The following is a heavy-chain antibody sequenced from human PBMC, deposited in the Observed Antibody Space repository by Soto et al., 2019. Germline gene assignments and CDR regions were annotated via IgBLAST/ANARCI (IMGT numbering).Heavy chain of an antibody. V-gene: IGHV1-24*01. CDR3: ATVQNSGYDLDWFDP. CDR2: FDPEDGET. D-gene: IGHD5-12*01. Sequence: ASVKVSCKVSGYTLTELSMHWVRQAPGKGLEWMGGFDPEDGETIYEQKFQGRVTMTEDTYTDTAYMELSSLRSEDTAVYYCATVQNSGYDLDWFDPWGQGTLVTVSS. CDR1: GYTLTELS. J-gene: IGHJ5*02.